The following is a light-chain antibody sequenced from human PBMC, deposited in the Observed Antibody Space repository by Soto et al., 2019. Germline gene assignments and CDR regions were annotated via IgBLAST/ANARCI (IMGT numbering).Light chain of an antibody. V-gene: IGKV3-15*01. CDR3: QQYNNWPPQIT. Sequence: EIVMTQSPPTLSVSPGERATVSCRASQSVSSNLAWYQQKPGQAPRLLIYGAYTRATGIPARFSGSGSGTEFTLTISSLQSEDFAVYYCQQYNNWPPQITFGQGTRLEIK. J-gene: IGKJ5*01. CDR2: GAY. CDR1: QSVSSN.